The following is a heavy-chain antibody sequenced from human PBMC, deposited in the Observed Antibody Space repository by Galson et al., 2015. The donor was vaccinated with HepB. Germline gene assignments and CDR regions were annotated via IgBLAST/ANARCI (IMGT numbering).Heavy chain of an antibody. CDR1: GGSISSSSYY. CDR2: IYYSGST. D-gene: IGHD2-15*01. Sequence: ETLSLTCTVSGGSISSSSYYWGWIRQPPGKGLEWIGSIYYSGSTYYNPSLKSRVTISVDTSKNQFSLKLSSVTAADTAVYYCARVLYCSGGSCYRIHSYYYYYMDVWGKGTTVTVSS. J-gene: IGHJ6*03. V-gene: IGHV4-39*07. CDR3: ARVLYCSGGSCYRIHSYYYYYMDV.